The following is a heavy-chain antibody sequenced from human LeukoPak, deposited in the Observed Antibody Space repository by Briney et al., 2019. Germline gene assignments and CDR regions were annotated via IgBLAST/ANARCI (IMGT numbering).Heavy chain of an antibody. V-gene: IGHV1-2*02. J-gene: IGHJ4*02. CDR1: GYTFTVYY. D-gene: IGHD4-17*01. CDR2: INPNSGGT. Sequence: GASVKVSCKASGYTFTVYYMHWVRQAPGQGLEWMGWINPNSGGTNYAQNFQGRVTMTRNTSIRAAYIELSRLRSDDTAVYYCASGYYGDYVDSWGQGTLVTVSS. CDR3: ASGYYGDYVDS.